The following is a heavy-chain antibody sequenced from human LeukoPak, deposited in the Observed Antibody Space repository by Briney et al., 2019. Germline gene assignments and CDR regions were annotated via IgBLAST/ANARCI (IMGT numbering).Heavy chain of an antibody. J-gene: IGHJ4*02. V-gene: IGHV3-7*01. CDR2: IKQDGSEE. CDR3: ARAREWETTFDY. D-gene: IGHD1-26*01. Sequence: GGSLRLSCAASGLTFSSYWMSWVRQAPGKGLEWVANIKQDGSEEYYVDSVKGRFTISRDNARNSLYLQMNSLRVEDTAVYYCARAREWETTFDYWGQGTLVTVSS. CDR1: GLTFSSYW.